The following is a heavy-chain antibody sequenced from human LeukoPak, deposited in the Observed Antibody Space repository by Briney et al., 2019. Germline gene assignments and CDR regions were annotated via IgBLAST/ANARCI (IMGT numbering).Heavy chain of an antibody. CDR1: GFTFSSYS. V-gene: IGHV3-21*04. J-gene: IGHJ4*02. D-gene: IGHD2-15*01. CDR2: ISSSSSYI. Sequence: GGSLRLSCAASGFTFSSYSMNWVRQAPGKGLEWASSISSSSSYIYYADSVKGRFTISRDNAKNSLYLQMNSLRAEDTAVYYCARVTGYVIEDNFDYWGQGTLVTVSS. CDR3: ARVTGYVIEDNFDY.